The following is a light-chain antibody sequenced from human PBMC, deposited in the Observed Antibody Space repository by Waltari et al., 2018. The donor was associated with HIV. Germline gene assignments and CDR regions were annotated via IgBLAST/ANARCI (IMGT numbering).Light chain of an antibody. CDR3: QPYDNLPIT. CDR1: PDISNY. J-gene: IGKJ5*01. V-gene: IGKV1-33*01. CDR2: DAP. Sequence: DIQMTQSPSSLSASVGDRVTITCQASPDISNYLNWYQQKPGKAPKLLIYDAPNLETGVPSRFSGSGSGTDFTFTIRSLQPEDIATYYWQPYDNLPITFGQGTRLETK.